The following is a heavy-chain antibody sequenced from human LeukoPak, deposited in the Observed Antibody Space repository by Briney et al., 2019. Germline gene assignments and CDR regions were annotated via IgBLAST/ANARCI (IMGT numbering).Heavy chain of an antibody. CDR1: GGTFSSYA. CDR3: ARDGLEYSSSSPYY. Sequence: GASVKVSCKASGGTFSSYAISWVRQAPGQGLEWMGRIIPILGIANYAQKFQGRVTITADKSTSTAYMELSSLRSEDTAVYYCARDGLEYSSSSPYYWGQGTLVTVSS. CDR2: IIPILGIA. V-gene: IGHV1-69*04. D-gene: IGHD6-6*01. J-gene: IGHJ4*02.